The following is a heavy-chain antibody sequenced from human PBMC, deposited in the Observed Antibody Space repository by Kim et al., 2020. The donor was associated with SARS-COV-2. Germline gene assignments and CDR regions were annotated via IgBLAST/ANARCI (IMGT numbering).Heavy chain of an antibody. CDR3: ANHKNVGGYYGGNSYRLNAFDI. J-gene: IGHJ3*02. D-gene: IGHD4-17*01. CDR1: GFTFSSYA. Sequence: GGSLRLSCAASGFTFSSYAMSWVRQAPGKGLEWVSAISGSGGSTYYADSVKGRFTISRDNSKNTLYLQMNSLRAEDTAVYYCANHKNVGGYYGGNSYRLNAFDIWGQGTMVTVSS. V-gene: IGHV3-23*01. CDR2: ISGSGGST.